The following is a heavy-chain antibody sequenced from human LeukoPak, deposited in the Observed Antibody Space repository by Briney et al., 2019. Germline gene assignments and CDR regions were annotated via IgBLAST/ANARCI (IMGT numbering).Heavy chain of an antibody. CDR1: GGSFSGYY. V-gene: IGHV4-34*01. Sequence: SETLSLTCAVYGGSFSGYYRSWIRQPPGKGLEWIGEINHSGSTNYNPSLKSRVTISVDTSKNQFSLKLSSVTAADTAMYYCARVSGYDWESFYDYWGQGSLVTVSS. CDR2: INHSGST. J-gene: IGHJ4*02. CDR3: ARVSGYDWESFYDY. D-gene: IGHD5-12*01.